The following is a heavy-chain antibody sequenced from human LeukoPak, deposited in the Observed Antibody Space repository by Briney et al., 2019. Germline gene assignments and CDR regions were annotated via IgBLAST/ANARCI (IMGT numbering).Heavy chain of an antibody. CDR1: GYTFTGHY. Sequence: ASVKVSCKASGYTFTGHYMHWVRQAPGQGLEWMGWIKPDTDVTYYAQNFQGRFTMTTDTSISTVYMELSSLRSDDTAVYYCARDNNWGPDYWGQGTLVTVSS. D-gene: IGHD7-27*01. CDR3: ARDNNWGPDY. V-gene: IGHV1-2*02. J-gene: IGHJ4*02. CDR2: IKPDTDVT.